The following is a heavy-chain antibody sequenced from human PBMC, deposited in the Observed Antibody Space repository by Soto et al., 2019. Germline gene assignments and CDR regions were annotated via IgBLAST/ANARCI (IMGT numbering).Heavy chain of an antibody. Sequence: GGSLRLSCAASGFTFSSYGMHWVRQAPGKGLEWVAVISYDGSNKYYADSVKGRFTISRDNSKNTLYLQMNSLRAEDTAVYYCAKDPTMVRGVIIGPIDYWGQGTLVTVSS. D-gene: IGHD3-10*01. CDR3: AKDPTMVRGVIIGPIDY. J-gene: IGHJ4*02. V-gene: IGHV3-30*18. CDR1: GFTFSSYG. CDR2: ISYDGSNK.